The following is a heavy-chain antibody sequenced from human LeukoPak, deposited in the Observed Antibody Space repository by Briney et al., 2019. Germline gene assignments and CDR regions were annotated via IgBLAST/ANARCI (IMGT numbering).Heavy chain of an antibody. J-gene: IGHJ4*02. CDR2: IKHKAHSYTT. CDR3: AQFAKGG. D-gene: IGHD2-21*01. Sequence: PGGSLRLSCAASEFTVSSNYMSWVRQAPGKGLEWVGRIKHKAHSYTTEYAASVKDRFTISRDDSKSSLYLQMNSLKIEDTAVYYCAQFAKGGWGQGTLVTVSS. V-gene: IGHV3-72*01. CDR1: EFTVSSNY.